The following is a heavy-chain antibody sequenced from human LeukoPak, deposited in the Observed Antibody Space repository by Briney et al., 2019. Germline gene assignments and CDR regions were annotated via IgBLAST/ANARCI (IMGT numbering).Heavy chain of an antibody. D-gene: IGHD3-22*01. Sequence: ASVKVSCKASGYTFTGYYMHWVRQAPGQGLEWMGGIIPIFGTANYAQKFQGRVTITADESTSTAYMELSSLRSEDTAVYYCARARPGAIDDSSSPIYFQHWGQGTLVTVSS. CDR1: GYTFTGYY. J-gene: IGHJ1*01. V-gene: IGHV1-69*13. CDR3: ARARPGAIDDSSSPIYFQH. CDR2: IIPIFGTA.